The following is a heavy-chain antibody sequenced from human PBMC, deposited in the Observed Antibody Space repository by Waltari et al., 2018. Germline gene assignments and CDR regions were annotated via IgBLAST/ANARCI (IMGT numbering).Heavy chain of an antibody. CDR3: ARGDDYGVRGAFDI. D-gene: IGHD4-17*01. V-gene: IGHV4-59*01. CDR2: IYYSGST. J-gene: IGHJ3*02. Sequence: QVQLQESGPGLVKPSETLSLTCTVSGGSISSYYWSWIRQPPGKGLEWIGYIYYSGSTNYNPSLKSRVTISVDTSKNQFSLKLSSVTAADPAVYYCARGDDYGVRGAFDIWGQGTMVTVSS. CDR1: GGSISSYY.